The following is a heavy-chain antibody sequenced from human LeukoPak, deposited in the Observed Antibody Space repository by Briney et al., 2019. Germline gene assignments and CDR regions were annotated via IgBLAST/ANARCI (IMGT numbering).Heavy chain of an antibody. Sequence: SGPTLVNPTQTLTLTCTFSGFSLSTSGMCVSWIRQPPGKALEWLARIDWDDDKYYSTSLKTRLTISKDTSKNQVVLTMTNMDPVDTATYYCARTHGDSYGYRGAFDIWGQGTMVTVSS. CDR3: ARTHGDSYGYRGAFDI. V-gene: IGHV2-70*11. J-gene: IGHJ3*02. D-gene: IGHD5-18*01. CDR2: IDWDDDK. CDR1: GFSLSTSGMC.